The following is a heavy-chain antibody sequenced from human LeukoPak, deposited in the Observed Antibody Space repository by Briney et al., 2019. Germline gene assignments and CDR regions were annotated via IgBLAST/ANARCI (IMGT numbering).Heavy chain of an antibody. CDR2: IYHSGST. Sequence: TSETLSLTCTVSGGSISSGGYYWSWIRQPPGKGLEWIGYIYHSGSTYYNPSLKSRVTISVDRSKNQFSLKLSSVTAADTAVYYCARVPFNQNAFDIWGQGTMVTVSS. CDR3: ARVPFNQNAFDI. V-gene: IGHV4-30-2*01. D-gene: IGHD1-14*01. CDR1: GGSISSGGYY. J-gene: IGHJ3*02.